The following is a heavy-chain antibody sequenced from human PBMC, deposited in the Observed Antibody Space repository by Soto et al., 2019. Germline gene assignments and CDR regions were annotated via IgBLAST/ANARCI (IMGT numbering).Heavy chain of an antibody. CDR1: GYSFTTYW. CDR3: ARLWFGELRAYYFDY. J-gene: IGHJ4*02. V-gene: IGHV5-51*01. CDR2: IYSGDSDT. Sequence: PGESLKISCKGSGYSFTTYWIGWVRQMPGKGLEWMGIIYSGDSDTRYSPSFQGQVTISADKAISTAYLQWSSLKASDTAMYYCARLWFGELRAYYFDYWGQGPLVTVSS. D-gene: IGHD3-10*01.